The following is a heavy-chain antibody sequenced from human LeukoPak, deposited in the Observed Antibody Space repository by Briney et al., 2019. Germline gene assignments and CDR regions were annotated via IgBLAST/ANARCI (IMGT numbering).Heavy chain of an antibody. CDR1: GFTFSSYA. J-gene: IGHJ5*02. Sequence: PGGSLRLSCATSGFTFSSYAMSWVRQAPGKGLEWVSTISGGGGSTWYADSVKGRFTISRDNSKNTLYLQLSSLRADDTAVYYCAKTQGYYDAWGQGALVTVSS. CDR2: ISGGGGST. D-gene: IGHD2-15*01. CDR3: AKTQGYYDA. V-gene: IGHV3-23*01.